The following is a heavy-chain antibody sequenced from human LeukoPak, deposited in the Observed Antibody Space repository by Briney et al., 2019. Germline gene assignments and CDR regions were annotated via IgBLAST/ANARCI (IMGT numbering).Heavy chain of an antibody. Sequence: GGSLRLSCAASGFTSSNYAIHWVRQAPGKGLEWVAVISYDGSHKYYADSVKGRFTISRDNSKNTLYLQINSLRAEDTAVYYCTRGLGKYCSGGSCYSTVGFDYWGQGTLVTVSS. J-gene: IGHJ4*02. CDR3: TRGLGKYCSGGSCYSTVGFDY. V-gene: IGHV3-30-3*01. CDR2: ISYDGSHK. CDR1: GFTSSNYA. D-gene: IGHD2-15*01.